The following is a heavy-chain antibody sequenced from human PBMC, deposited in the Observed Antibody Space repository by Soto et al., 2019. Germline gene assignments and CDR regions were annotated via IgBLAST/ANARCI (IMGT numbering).Heavy chain of an antibody. D-gene: IGHD4-17*01. Sequence: SVNVSCKAYRGTFSSYAISWVRQAPGQGREWMGGIIPIFGTANYAQKFQGRVTITADESTSTAYMELSSLRSEDTAVYYCAREGPPSTTVVTPNYFDYWGQGTLVTVSS. J-gene: IGHJ4*02. V-gene: IGHV1-69*13. CDR1: RGTFSSYA. CDR3: AREGPPSTTVVTPNYFDY. CDR2: IIPIFGTA.